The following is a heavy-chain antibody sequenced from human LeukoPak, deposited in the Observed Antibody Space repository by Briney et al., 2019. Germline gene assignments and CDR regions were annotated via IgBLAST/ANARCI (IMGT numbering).Heavy chain of an antibody. D-gene: IGHD3-16*02. CDR2: IYYSGST. CDR1: GITFINAW. Sequence: GSLRLSCTTSGITFINAWMSWVRQAPGKGLEWIGSIYYSGSTYHNPSLKSRVTISVDTSKNQFSLKLSSVTAADTAVYYCAGIDSVIAFDIWGQGTMVTVSS. V-gene: IGHV4-59*05. CDR3: AGIDSVIAFDI. J-gene: IGHJ3*02.